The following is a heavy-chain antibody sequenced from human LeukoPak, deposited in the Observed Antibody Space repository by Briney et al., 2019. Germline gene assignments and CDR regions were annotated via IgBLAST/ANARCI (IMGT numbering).Heavy chain of an antibody. V-gene: IGHV3-66*01. D-gene: IGHD5-18*01. CDR3: ARDRRGYSGTYDY. CDR1: GFTVSSNY. Sequence: GGSLRLSCAASGFTVSSNYMSWVRQAPGKGLEWVSVIYSGGSTYYADSVKGRFTISRDNAKNSLYLQMNSLRAEDTAVYYCARDRRGYSGTYDYWGQGTLVTVSS. CDR2: IYSGGST. J-gene: IGHJ4*02.